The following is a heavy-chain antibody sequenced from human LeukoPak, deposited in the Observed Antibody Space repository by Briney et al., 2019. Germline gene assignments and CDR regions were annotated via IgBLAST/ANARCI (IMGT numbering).Heavy chain of an antibody. CDR1: GGSFSGYY. D-gene: IGHD3-16*02. CDR2: INHSGST. Sequence: SETLSLTCAVYGGSFSGYYWSWIRQPPGKGLEWIGEINHSGSTNYNPSLKSRVTISVDTSKNQFSLKLSSVTAADTAVYYCARRRSYDYVWGSYRLNFDYWGQGTLVTVSS. J-gene: IGHJ4*02. V-gene: IGHV4-34*01. CDR3: ARRRSYDYVWGSYRLNFDY.